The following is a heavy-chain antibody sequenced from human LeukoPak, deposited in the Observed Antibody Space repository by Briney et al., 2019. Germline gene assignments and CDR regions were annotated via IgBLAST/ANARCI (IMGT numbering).Heavy chain of an antibody. Sequence: ASVKVSCKASGYTFTSYGISWVRRAPGQGLEWMGWISAYNGNTNYAQKLQGRVTMTTDTSTSTAYMELRSLRSDDTAVYYCARVPYYHDSSGYYDYWGQGTLVTVSS. CDR2: ISAYNGNT. D-gene: IGHD3-22*01. CDR1: GYTFTSYG. CDR3: ARVPYYHDSSGYYDY. J-gene: IGHJ4*02. V-gene: IGHV1-18*01.